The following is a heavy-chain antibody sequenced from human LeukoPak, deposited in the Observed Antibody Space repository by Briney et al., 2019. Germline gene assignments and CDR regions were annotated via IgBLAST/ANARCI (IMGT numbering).Heavy chain of an antibody. J-gene: IGHJ6*02. D-gene: IGHD5-12*01. CDR1: GFIFSNYN. CDR2: ISKTTRSI. Sequence: GGSLRLSCAASGFIFSNYNMNWVRQAPGKGREGGSYISKTTRSIYYAESVQGRFTISRDNAKNSLYLQMNSLRAEDTAVYYCARDLGGYDSYSVNYYLGYYGMDVWGQGTTVTVSS. CDR3: ARDLGGYDSYSVNYYLGYYGMDV. V-gene: IGHV3-48*04.